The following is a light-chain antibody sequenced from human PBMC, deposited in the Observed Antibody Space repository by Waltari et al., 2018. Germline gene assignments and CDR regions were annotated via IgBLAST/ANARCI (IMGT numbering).Light chain of an antibody. CDR1: KSISSY. Sequence: DIQMTQSPSSLSASVGDRVTITCRASKSISSYLNWYQQKPGKAPKLLIYAASSLQSGVPSRFSGSGSGTDFTPTISSLQPEDFATYYCQQSYSTPMYTFGQGTKLEIK. CDR3: QQSYSTPMYT. CDR2: AAS. J-gene: IGKJ2*01. V-gene: IGKV1-39*01.